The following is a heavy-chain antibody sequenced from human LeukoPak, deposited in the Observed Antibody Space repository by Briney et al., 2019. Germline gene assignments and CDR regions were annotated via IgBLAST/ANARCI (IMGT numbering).Heavy chain of an antibody. D-gene: IGHD6-19*01. CDR2: FDPEDGET. V-gene: IGHV1-24*01. CDR1: GYTLTELP. CDR3: APLGYSSGWFRSWFGP. J-gene: IGHJ5*02. Sequence: ASVKVSCKVSGYTLTELPMHWVRQAPGKGLEWMGGFDPEDGETIYAQKFQGRVTMTEDTSTDTAYMELSSLRSEDTAVYYCAPLGYSSGWFRSWFGPWGQGILVTVSS.